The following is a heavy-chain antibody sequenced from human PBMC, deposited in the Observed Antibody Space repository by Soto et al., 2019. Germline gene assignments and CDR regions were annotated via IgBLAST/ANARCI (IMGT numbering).Heavy chain of an antibody. CDR3: AREMGVVDFWSGYLAPPGYYYGMDV. CDR2: ISSSSSYI. J-gene: IGHJ6*02. Sequence: SLRLSCAASGFTFSSYSMNWVRQAPGKGLEWVSSISSSSSYIYYADSVKGRLTISRDNAKNSLYLQMSSLRAEDTAVYYCAREMGVVDFWSGYLAPPGYYYGMDVWGQGTTVTVSS. D-gene: IGHD3-3*01. V-gene: IGHV3-21*01. CDR1: GFTFSSYS.